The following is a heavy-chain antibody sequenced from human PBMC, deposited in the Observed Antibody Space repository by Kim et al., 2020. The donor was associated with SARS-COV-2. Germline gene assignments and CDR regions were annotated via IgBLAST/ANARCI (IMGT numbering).Heavy chain of an antibody. D-gene: IGHD6-13*01. V-gene: IGHV3-20*04. CDR3: ARVSSIAAAGNWFDP. Sequence: GGSLRLSCAASGFTFDDYGMSWVRQAPGKGLEWVSGINWNGGSTGYADSVKGRFTISRDNAKNSLYLQMNSLRAEDTALYYCARVSSIAAAGNWFDPWGQGTLVTVSS. J-gene: IGHJ5*02. CDR1: GFTFDDYG. CDR2: INWNGGST.